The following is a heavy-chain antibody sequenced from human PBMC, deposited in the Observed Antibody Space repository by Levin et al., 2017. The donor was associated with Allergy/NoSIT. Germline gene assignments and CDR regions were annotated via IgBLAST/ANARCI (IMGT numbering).Heavy chain of an antibody. J-gene: IGHJ1*01. Sequence: SQTLSLPCAVYGGSFSGYYWSWIRQPPGKGLEWIGEINHSGSTNYNPSLKSRVTISVDTSKNQFSLKLSSVTAADTAVYYCARVFNHSSLGEYFQHWGQGTLVTVSS. D-gene: IGHD6-13*01. CDR1: GGSFSGYY. CDR3: ARVFNHSSLGEYFQH. CDR2: INHSGST. V-gene: IGHV4-34*01.